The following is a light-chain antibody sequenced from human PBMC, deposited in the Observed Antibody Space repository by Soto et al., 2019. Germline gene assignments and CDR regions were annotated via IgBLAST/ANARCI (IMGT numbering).Light chain of an antibody. CDR2: AAS. CDR1: QGISSY. J-gene: IGKJ4*01. V-gene: IGKV1-9*01. CDR3: QQLNTYPLT. Sequence: DTQLTQSPSFLSASVGDRVTITCRASQGISSYLAWYQQKPGKAPKVLIYAASTLQSGVPSRFSGSGSGTEFTLTISSLQPEDFATYYCQQLNTYPLTFGGGTKVDIK.